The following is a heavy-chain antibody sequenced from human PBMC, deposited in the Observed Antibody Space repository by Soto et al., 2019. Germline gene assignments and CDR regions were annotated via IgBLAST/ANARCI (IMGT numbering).Heavy chain of an antibody. Sequence: QVQLVQSGAEVKKPGAAVKVSSKASGYTFTSYGISWVRQAPGQGLEWMGWISAYNGNTNYAQKLQGRVTMTTDTSTSTSYMELRSLRSDDTAVYYCARGKGYCSSTSCYAIQWIDYWGQGTLVTVSS. D-gene: IGHD2-2*01. CDR3: ARGKGYCSSTSCYAIQWIDY. J-gene: IGHJ4*02. CDR1: GYTFTSYG. CDR2: ISAYNGNT. V-gene: IGHV1-18*01.